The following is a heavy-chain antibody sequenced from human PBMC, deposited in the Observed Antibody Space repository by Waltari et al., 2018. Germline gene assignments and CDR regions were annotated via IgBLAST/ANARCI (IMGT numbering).Heavy chain of an antibody. D-gene: IGHD3-22*01. CDR2: ISASGDTT. CDR3: ARAPFYYDSSMDYFDY. J-gene: IGHJ4*02. CDR1: GFPFSSYA. V-gene: IGHV3-23*01. Sequence: EVQLLESGGGLVQPGGSLRLSCEASGFPFSSYAMSWVRQAPGRGLEWVSAISASGDTTYYADSVKGRFTISRDNAKKTLYLQMNSLRAEDTAVYYCARAPFYYDSSMDYFDYWGQGTLVTVSS.